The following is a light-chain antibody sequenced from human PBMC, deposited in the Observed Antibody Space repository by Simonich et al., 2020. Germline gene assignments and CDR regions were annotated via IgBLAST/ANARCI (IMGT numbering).Light chain of an antibody. V-gene: IGKV1-6*01. J-gene: IGKJ1*01. Sequence: AIQMTQSPSSLSASVVNRVTITCRASQGIRNDLGWYQQKPGKAPKLLIYAASSLQSGVPSRFSGSGSGTDFTLTISSLQPEDFATYYCLQDYNYPWTFGQGTKVEIK. CDR3: LQDYNYPWT. CDR1: QGIRND. CDR2: AAS.